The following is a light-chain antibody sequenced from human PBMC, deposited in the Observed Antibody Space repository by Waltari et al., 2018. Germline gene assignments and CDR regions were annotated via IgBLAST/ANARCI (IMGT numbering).Light chain of an antibody. V-gene: IGLV2-14*03. CDR1: SSDVGGYNS. Sequence: QSALTQPASVSGSPGQSIPSSCTGTSSDVGGYNSVSWYQQHPGRAPNLKIYDVVNRPSGVSTRFSGSKSGNTASLTISGLQGEDEAVYYCSSFTTNSTLVFGGGTKLTVL. CDR3: SSFTTNSTLV. J-gene: IGLJ3*02. CDR2: DVV.